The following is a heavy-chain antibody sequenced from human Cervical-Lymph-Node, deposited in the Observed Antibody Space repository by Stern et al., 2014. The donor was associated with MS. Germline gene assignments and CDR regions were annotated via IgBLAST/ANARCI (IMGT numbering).Heavy chain of an antibody. Sequence: QVQLQESGPGLVKPSETLSLTCTVSGGSISSYYWSWIRQPPGKGLEWIGYIYYSGSTNYNPSLKSRVTISVDTSKNQFSLKLSSVTAADTAVYYCARGLPDGRFDYWGQGTLVTVSS. J-gene: IGHJ4*02. CDR1: GGSISSYY. V-gene: IGHV4-59*01. CDR2: IYYSGST. CDR3: ARGLPDGRFDY.